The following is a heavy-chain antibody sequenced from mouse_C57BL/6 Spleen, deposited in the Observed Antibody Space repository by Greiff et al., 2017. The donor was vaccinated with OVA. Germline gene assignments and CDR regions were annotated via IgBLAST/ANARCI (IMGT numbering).Heavy chain of an antibody. CDR3: ARSVALLWYFDV. V-gene: IGHV1-64*01. Sequence: VQLQQPGAELVKPGASVKLSCKASGYTFTSYWMHWVKQRPGQGLEWIGMIHPNSGSTNYNEKFKSKATLTVDKSSSTAYMQLSSLTSEDSAVYYCARSVALLWYFDVWGTGTTVTVSS. J-gene: IGHJ1*03. CDR2: IHPNSGST. D-gene: IGHD2-1*01. CDR1: GYTFTSYW.